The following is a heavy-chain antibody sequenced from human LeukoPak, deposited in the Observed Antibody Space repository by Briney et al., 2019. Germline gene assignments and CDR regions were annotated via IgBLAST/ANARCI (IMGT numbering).Heavy chain of an antibody. CDR2: ITSSSTNI. D-gene: IGHD1-26*01. Sequence: PGGSLRLSCAASGFTFSTYNMNWVRQAPGKGLEWVSHITSSSTNIYYADSVKGRFTISRDNAKNALSLQMNSLRDEDTVVYYCATSGNYYLKYWGQGTLVTVSS. V-gene: IGHV3-48*02. CDR3: ATSGNYYLKY. J-gene: IGHJ4*02. CDR1: GFTFSTYN.